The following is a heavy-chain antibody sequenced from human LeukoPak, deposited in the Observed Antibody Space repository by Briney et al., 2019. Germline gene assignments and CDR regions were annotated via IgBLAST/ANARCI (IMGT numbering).Heavy chain of an antibody. J-gene: IGHJ5*02. Sequence: ASVKVSCKASGYTFTGYYMHWVRQAPGQGLEWMGWINPNSGGTNYAQKLQGRVTMTTDTSTSTAYMELRSLRSDDTAVYYCARDRGAVADWFDPWGQGTLVTVSS. V-gene: IGHV1-2*02. CDR3: ARDRGAVADWFDP. CDR1: GYTFTGYY. CDR2: INPNSGGT. D-gene: IGHD6-19*01.